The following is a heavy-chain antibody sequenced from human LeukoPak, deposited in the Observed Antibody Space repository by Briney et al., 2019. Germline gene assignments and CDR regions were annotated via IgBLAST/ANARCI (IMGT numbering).Heavy chain of an antibody. CDR1: GYTFTGYL. D-gene: IGHD7-27*01. Sequence: ASVKVSCKASGYTFTGYLMHWVRQAPGQGLEWMGWINPNSGGTNYAQKFQGRVTMTRDTSISTAYMELSRLTSDDTAVYYCARDILTDDAFDIWGQGTMVTVSS. CDR3: ARDILTDDAFDI. CDR2: INPNSGGT. J-gene: IGHJ3*02. V-gene: IGHV1-2*02.